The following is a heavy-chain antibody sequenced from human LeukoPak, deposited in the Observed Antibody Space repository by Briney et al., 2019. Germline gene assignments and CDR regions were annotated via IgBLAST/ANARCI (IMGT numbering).Heavy chain of an antibody. CDR2: ISTSGSTI. Sequence: DPGGSLRLSCAASGFTFRDHYMTWIRQAPGKGLEWVGSISTSGSTIYYADSVKSRFTISRDNAKNSLYLQMNSLRAEDTAVYYCARINYYDSSGPREDFDYWGQGTLVTVSS. J-gene: IGHJ4*02. V-gene: IGHV3-11*04. CDR3: ARINYYDSSGPREDFDY. CDR1: GFTFRDHY. D-gene: IGHD3-22*01.